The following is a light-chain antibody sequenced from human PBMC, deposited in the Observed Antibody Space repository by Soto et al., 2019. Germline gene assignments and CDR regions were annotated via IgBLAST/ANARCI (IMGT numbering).Light chain of an antibody. CDR1: PNVGKY. CDR2: AAS. V-gene: IGKV1-39*01. J-gene: IGKJ4*01. CDR3: QKIYVTPLT. Sequence: DVQMTQSPSSLSASIGDRVTITCRASPNVGKYLNWYQQKPGKAPNVLIHAASTLRSGVPLRFSGSGSGTEFILTISSLQPEDSGTYYCQKIYVTPLTLGGGTRLEV.